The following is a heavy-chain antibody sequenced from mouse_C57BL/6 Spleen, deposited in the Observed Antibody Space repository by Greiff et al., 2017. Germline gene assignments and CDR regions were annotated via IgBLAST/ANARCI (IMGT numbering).Heavy chain of an antibody. Sequence: VQLQQSGPGLVQPSQSLSITCTVSGFSLTSYGVHWVRQSPGKGLEWLGVIWSGGSTDNNAAFISRLSISKDKSKSQFFFKMNSLQAADTAIYYCGKNGGGLDFDVWGTGTTVTVSS. V-gene: IGHV2-2*01. D-gene: IGHD1-1*02. J-gene: IGHJ1*03. CDR1: GFSLTSYG. CDR2: IWSGGST. CDR3: GKNGGGLDFDV.